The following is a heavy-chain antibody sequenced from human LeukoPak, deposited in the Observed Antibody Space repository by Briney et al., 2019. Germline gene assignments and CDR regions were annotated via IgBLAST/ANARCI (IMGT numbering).Heavy chain of an antibody. Sequence: SVKVSCKASGGTFSSYAISWVRQAPGQGLEWMGRIIPILGIANYAQKFQGRVTITADKSTSTAYMELSSLRSEDTAVYYCATGPYYDFWSGYYIPHNWFDPWGQGTLVTVSS. CDR3: ATGPYYDFWSGYYIPHNWFDP. D-gene: IGHD3-3*01. V-gene: IGHV1-69*04. CDR1: GGTFSSYA. CDR2: IIPILGIA. J-gene: IGHJ5*02.